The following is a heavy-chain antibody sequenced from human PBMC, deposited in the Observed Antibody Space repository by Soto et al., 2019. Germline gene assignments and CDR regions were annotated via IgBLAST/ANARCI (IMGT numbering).Heavy chain of an antibody. Sequence: SVKVSCKASGGTFSNYAISWVRQAPGQGLEWMGGIIPIFGTANYAQKFQGSVTITADESTSTAYMELSSLRSEDTAVYYCARDQDRIVPGETGPWGQGTLVTASS. D-gene: IGHD2-15*01. V-gene: IGHV1-69*13. J-gene: IGHJ5*02. CDR1: GGTFSNYA. CDR3: ARDQDRIVPGETGP. CDR2: IIPIFGTA.